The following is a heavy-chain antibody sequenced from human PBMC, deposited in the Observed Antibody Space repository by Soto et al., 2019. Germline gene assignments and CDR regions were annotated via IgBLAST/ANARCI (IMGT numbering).Heavy chain of an antibody. CDR2: IWYDGSNK. J-gene: IGHJ6*03. CDR1: GFTFSSYG. V-gene: IGHV3-33*01. Sequence: GESLKISCAASGFTFSSYGMHWVRQAPGKGLEWVAVIWYDGSNKYYADSVKGRFTISRDNSKNTLYLQMNSLRAEETAVYYCARSTVVVPAASDYYYYYMDVWGKGTTVTVSS. D-gene: IGHD2-2*01. CDR3: ARSTVVVPAASDYYYYYMDV.